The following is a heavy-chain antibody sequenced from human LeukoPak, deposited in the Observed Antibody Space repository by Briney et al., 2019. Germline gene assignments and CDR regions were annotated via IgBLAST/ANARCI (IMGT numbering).Heavy chain of an antibody. CDR2: IYTSEST. J-gene: IGHJ4*02. CDR3: ARVMRRLFDY. V-gene: IGHV4-61*02. Sequence: PSHTLSLTCTVSGGSISSGSYYWSWIRQPAGKGLEWIGRIYTSESTNYNPSLKSRVTISVDTSKNQFSLKLSSVTAADTAVYYCARVMRRLFDYWGQGTLVTVSS. D-gene: IGHD3-16*01. CDR1: GGSISSGSYY.